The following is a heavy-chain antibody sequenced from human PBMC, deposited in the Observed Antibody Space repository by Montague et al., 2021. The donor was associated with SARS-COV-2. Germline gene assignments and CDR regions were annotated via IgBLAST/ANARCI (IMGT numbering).Heavy chain of an antibody. D-gene: IGHD1-26*01. CDR2: FYHSGSI. Sequence: TLSLTCSVSGGSIRSGGYSWSWIRQPPGKGLEWTGYFYHSGSIYYNPSLKSRVTISVDRPKNHFSLKLTSVTAADTAVYYCARGWGGTYSDDAFDIWGQGTMVTVSS. CDR1: GGSIRSGGYS. V-gene: IGHV4-30-2*01. CDR3: ARGWGGTYSDDAFDI. J-gene: IGHJ3*02.